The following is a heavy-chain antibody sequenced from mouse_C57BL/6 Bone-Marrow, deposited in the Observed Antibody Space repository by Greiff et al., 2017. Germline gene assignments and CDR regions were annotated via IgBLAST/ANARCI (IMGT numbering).Heavy chain of an antibody. Sequence: VQLKESGAELVKPGASVKLSCTAYGFNIKDYYIHWVKQRTEQGLEWIGRIDPEDGETKYAPKFQDQATITADTSSNTAYLQLSSLTSEDTAVYYCTRSLIYYGTNYWGQGTTLTVSS. D-gene: IGHD1-1*01. J-gene: IGHJ2*01. CDR1: GFNIKDYY. CDR2: IDPEDGET. CDR3: TRSLIYYGTNY. V-gene: IGHV14-2*01.